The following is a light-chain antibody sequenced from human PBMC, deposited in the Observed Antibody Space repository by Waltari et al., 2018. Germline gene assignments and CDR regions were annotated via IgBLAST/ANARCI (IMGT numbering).Light chain of an antibody. Sequence: QSGLTQPASVSGSPGPSIPLSCTVTISDVGNYNLVSWYQQYPGKAPKLMVYEITKRTSGVSDRFSGSKSGNTASLTIYGLQSEDEADYYCCSYAGLGIYVFGTGTKVTVL. J-gene: IGLJ1*01. CDR3: CSYAGLGIYV. CDR2: EIT. CDR1: ISDVGNYNL. V-gene: IGLV2-23*02.